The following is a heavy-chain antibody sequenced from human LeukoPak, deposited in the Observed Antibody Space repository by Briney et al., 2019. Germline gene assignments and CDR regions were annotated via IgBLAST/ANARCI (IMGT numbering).Heavy chain of an antibody. J-gene: IGHJ4*02. Sequence: KPSETLSLTCSVSGYSNSSGYYWGWIRQPPGKGLEWIGSIYHSGSTYYNPSLKSRLTISADTSKNQFSLRLSSVTAADTAVYYCVRVDNGGNYFDYWGQGTLVTVSS. V-gene: IGHV4-38-2*02. CDR1: GYSNSSGYY. CDR2: IYHSGST. CDR3: VRVDNGGNYFDY. D-gene: IGHD4-23*01.